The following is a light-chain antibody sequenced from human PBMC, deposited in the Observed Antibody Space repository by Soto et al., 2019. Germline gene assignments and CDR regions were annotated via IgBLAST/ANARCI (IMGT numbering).Light chain of an antibody. Sequence: QSVLTQPPSVSGAPGQRVTISCTGNSSNLGAGYDVHWYRHLPGAAPKLVIFGNRNRPSGVPERFSGSKSGTSASLAITGLQGEDEADYYCQAYDYSLTASVFGGGTQLTVL. V-gene: IGLV1-40*01. J-gene: IGLJ7*01. CDR3: QAYDYSLTASV. CDR1: SSNLGAGYD. CDR2: GNR.